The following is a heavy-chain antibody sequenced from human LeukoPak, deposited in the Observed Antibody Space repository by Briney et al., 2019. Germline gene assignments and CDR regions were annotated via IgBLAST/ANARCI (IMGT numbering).Heavy chain of an antibody. J-gene: IGHJ4*02. D-gene: IGHD2-15*01. CDR2: IYASGST. V-gene: IGHV4-61*02. CDR3: ARGYCSGGSCYSGVLDY. Sequence: PSQTLSLTCTVSGYSISSGSYYWTWIRQPAGKGLEWIGRIYASGSTNYNPSLKSRVTISVDTSKNQFSLKLSSVTAADTAVYYCARGYCSGGSCYSGVLDYWGQGTLVTVSS. CDR1: GYSISSGSYY.